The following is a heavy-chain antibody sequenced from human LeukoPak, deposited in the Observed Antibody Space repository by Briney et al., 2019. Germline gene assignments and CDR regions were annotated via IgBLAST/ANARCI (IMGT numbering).Heavy chain of an antibody. V-gene: IGHV4-59*01. CDR2: IYYSGST. J-gene: IGHJ6*02. Sequence: SETLSLTCTVSGGSISSYYWSWIRQPPGKGLEWIGYIYYSGSTNYNPSLKSRVTISVDTSKNQFSLKLSSVTAADMAVYYCARYSGYYGSGSYYPYYYYGMDVWGQGTTVTVSS. CDR3: ARYSGYYGSGSYYPYYYYGMDV. D-gene: IGHD3-10*01. CDR1: GGSISSYY.